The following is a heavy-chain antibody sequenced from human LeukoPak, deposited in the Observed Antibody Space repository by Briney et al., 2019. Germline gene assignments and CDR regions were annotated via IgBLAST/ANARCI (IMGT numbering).Heavy chain of an antibody. CDR3: AREGLSLSIVGAPLDY. D-gene: IGHD1-26*01. Sequence: PGGSLRLSCAASGFTFSDHYMDWVRQAPGKGLEWVGRTRNKANSYTTEYAASVKGRFTILRDDSKNSLYLQMNSLKTEDTAVYYCAREGLSLSIVGAPLDYWGQGTLVTVSS. CDR2: TRNKANSYTT. J-gene: IGHJ4*02. V-gene: IGHV3-72*01. CDR1: GFTFSDHY.